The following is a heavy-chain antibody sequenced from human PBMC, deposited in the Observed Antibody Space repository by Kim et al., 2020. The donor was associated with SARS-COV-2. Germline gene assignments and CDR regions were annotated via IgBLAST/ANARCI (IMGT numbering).Heavy chain of an antibody. CDR3: ARDLGYYYASSGYYSPYYYYYGMDV. Sequence: SETLSLTCTVSGGSISSYYWSWIRQPPGKGLEWIGYIYYSGSTNYNPSLKSRVTISVDTSKNQFSLKLSSVTAADTAVYYCARDLGYYYASSGYYSPYYYYYGMDVWGQGTTVTVSS. CDR2: IYYSGST. D-gene: IGHD3-22*01. CDR1: GGSISSYY. V-gene: IGHV4-59*13. J-gene: IGHJ6*01.